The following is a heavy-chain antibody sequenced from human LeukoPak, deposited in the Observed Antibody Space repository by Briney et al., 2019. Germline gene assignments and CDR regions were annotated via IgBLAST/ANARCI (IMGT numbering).Heavy chain of an antibody. CDR1: GGSISSGGYY. CDR2: IYYSGST. J-gene: IGHJ5*02. D-gene: IGHD5-12*01. V-gene: IGHV4-31*03. CDR3: GRDGNSGYDWVKGFDP. Sequence: SETLSLTCTVSGGSISSGGYYWSWIRQHPGKGLEWIGYIYYSGSTYYNPSLKSRVTISVDTSKNQFSLKLSSVTAADTDVYYWGRDGNSGYDWVKGFDPWGQGTLVTVSS.